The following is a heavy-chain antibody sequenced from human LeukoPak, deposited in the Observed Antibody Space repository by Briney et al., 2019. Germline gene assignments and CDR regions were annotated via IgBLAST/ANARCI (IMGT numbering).Heavy chain of an antibody. J-gene: IGHJ4*02. CDR1: GDSISHYY. CDR2: IYTSGNT. CDR3: ARLYSGSYYDYFDY. D-gene: IGHD1-26*01. V-gene: IGHV4-4*07. Sequence: SETLSLTCTVSGDSISHYYWNWIRQPAGKGLEWIGRIYTSGNTNYNPSLKSRVTMSADTSKKQFSLMLTSVTAADTAVYYCARLYSGSYYDYFDYWGQGTLVTVSS.